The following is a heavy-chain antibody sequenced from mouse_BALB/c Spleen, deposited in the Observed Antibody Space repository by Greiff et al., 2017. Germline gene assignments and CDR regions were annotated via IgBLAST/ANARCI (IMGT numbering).Heavy chain of an antibody. CDR3: ARGGYYYGSSYEFAY. V-gene: IGHV1S56*01. J-gene: IGHJ3*01. Sequence: QVQLQQSGPELVKPGASVRISCKASGYTFTSYYIHWVKQRPGQGLEWIGWIYPGNVNTKYNEKFKGKATLTADKSSSTAYMQLSSLTSEDSAVYFCARGGYYYGSSYEFAYWGQGTLVTVSA. CDR2: IYPGNVNT. D-gene: IGHD1-1*01. CDR1: GYTFTSYY.